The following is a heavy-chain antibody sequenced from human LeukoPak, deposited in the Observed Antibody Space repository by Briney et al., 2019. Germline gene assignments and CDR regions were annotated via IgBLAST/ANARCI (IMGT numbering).Heavy chain of an antibody. Sequence: SVKVSCKASGGTFSSYAISWVRQAPGQGLEWMGRIIPIFGTANYAQKFQGRVTITTDESTSTAYMELSSLRSEDTAVYYCARADTAMPNDAFGIWGQGTMVTVSS. D-gene: IGHD5-18*01. CDR1: GGTFSSYA. V-gene: IGHV1-69*05. J-gene: IGHJ3*02. CDR3: ARADTAMPNDAFGI. CDR2: IIPIFGTA.